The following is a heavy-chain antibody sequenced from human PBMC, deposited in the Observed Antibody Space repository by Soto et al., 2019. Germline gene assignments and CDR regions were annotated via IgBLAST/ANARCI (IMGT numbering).Heavy chain of an antibody. J-gene: IGHJ5*01. CDR1: GGSLSSGAYS. CDR3: PRDTADETLDS. Sequence: NPSETLSLTCAVSGGSLSSGAYSWSWIRQPPGKGLEWIGFIYQSGSTYYNPSLKSRVTISVDTSKNQFSLKLSSVTAADTAVYYFPRDTADETLDSRGQRSTVTV. CDR2: IYQSGST. D-gene: IGHD2-21*02. V-gene: IGHV4-30-2*01.